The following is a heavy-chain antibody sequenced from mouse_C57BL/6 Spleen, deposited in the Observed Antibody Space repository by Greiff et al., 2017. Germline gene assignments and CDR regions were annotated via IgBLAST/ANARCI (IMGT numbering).Heavy chain of an antibody. CDR3: ARNYGSSYEESVDC. J-gene: IGHJ4*01. V-gene: IGHV3-6*01. CDR2: ISTDGSN. Sequence: EPGPGLVKPSPSLSLTCSVTGYSITSCYYWNWIRQLPGNKLERMGYISTDGSNNYNPYFKNRTPITRDTSKNQLFLKFNSATTENTATYYCARNYGSSYEESVDCGGPGLSVTVSS. D-gene: IGHD1-1*01. CDR1: GYSITSCYY.